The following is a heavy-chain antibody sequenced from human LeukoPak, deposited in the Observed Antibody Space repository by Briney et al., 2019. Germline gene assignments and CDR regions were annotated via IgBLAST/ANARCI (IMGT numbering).Heavy chain of an antibody. CDR2: IKQDGSEK. Sequence: GGSLRLSCAASGFAFSSYWMSWVRQAPGKGLEWVANIKQDGSEKYYVDSVKGRFTISRDNAKNSLYLQMNSLRAEDTAVYYCARETMVRGVRGGYWGQGTLVTVSS. CDR3: ARETMVRGVRGGY. V-gene: IGHV3-7*01. J-gene: IGHJ4*02. D-gene: IGHD3-10*01. CDR1: GFAFSSYW.